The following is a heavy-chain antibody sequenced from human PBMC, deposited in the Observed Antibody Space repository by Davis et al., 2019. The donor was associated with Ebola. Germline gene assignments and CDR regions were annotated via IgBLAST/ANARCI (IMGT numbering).Heavy chain of an antibody. D-gene: IGHD6-13*01. CDR2: IKQDGSEK. Sequence: GESLKISCAAPGFTFSSYWMSWVRQAPGKGLEWVANIKQDGSEKYYVDSVKGRFTISRDNAKNTLSLQMNSLRAEDTAVYYCARSSSSWSPIDYWGQGTLVTVSS. V-gene: IGHV3-7*01. CDR1: GFTFSSYW. J-gene: IGHJ4*02. CDR3: ARSSSSWSPIDY.